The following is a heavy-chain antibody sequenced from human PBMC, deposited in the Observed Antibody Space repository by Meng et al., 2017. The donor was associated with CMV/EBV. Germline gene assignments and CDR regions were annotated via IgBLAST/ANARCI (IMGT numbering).Heavy chain of an antibody. CDR1: FSSYS. Sequence: FSSYSMNWVRQAPGKGLEWGSSISSGSSCICYADSVKGRFTISRDNAKNSLCLQMNSLRAEDTAVYYCARDLKPDIAVVPAAYYFDYWGQGTLVTISS. D-gene: IGHD2-2*01. J-gene: IGHJ4*02. CDR3: ARDLKPDIAVVPAAYYFDY. CDR2: ISSGSSCI. V-gene: IGHV3-21*01.